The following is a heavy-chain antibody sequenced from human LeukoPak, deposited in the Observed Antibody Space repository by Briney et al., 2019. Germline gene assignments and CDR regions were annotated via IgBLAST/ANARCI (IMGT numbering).Heavy chain of an antibody. Sequence: SETLSLTCTVSGGSISSYYWNWIRQPPGKGLEWIGYIHYSGNTNYNPSLKSRVTMSVDTSKNQFSLKLSSVTAADTAVYYCATYYYDGTGYYYRGFHIWGQGTMVTVSS. CDR3: ATYYYDGTGYYYRGFHI. D-gene: IGHD3-22*01. CDR2: IHYSGNT. V-gene: IGHV4-59*01. CDR1: GGSISSYY. J-gene: IGHJ3*02.